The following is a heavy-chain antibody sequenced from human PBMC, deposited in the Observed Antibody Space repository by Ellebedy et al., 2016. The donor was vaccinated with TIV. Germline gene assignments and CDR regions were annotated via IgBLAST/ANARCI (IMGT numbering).Heavy chain of an antibody. J-gene: IGHJ5*02. CDR2: ATPRRTT. CDR1: GGSFNTDH. Sequence: MPSETLSPTCLLPGGSFNTDHWRWIRQSPGKGMDWIGNATPRRTTKYKSSLRSRVTIYIDTSKNQFYLTVTSVTAADTAVYFCARMRGVAGSRGFDPWGPGTQVIVSS. D-gene: IGHD6-19*01. CDR3: ARMRGVAGSRGFDP. V-gene: IGHV4-4*08.